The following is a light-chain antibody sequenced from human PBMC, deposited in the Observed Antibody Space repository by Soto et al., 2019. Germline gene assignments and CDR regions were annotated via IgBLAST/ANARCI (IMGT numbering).Light chain of an antibody. CDR1: QGIRND. CDR3: LQDYNYPHT. J-gene: IGKJ3*01. V-gene: IGKV1-6*01. Sequence: AIQMTQSPSSLSASIGDRVTITCRASQGIRNDLGWYQQKPGKAPKVLIYASSNLPSGVPSRFSGSGSGTDFTLPISSLQPEDFATYYCLQDYNYPHTFGPGTKVDI. CDR2: ASS.